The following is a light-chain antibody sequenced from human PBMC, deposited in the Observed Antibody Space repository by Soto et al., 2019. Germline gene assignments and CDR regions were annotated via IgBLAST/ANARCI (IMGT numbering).Light chain of an antibody. J-gene: IGKJ3*01. CDR2: LGS. CDR3: MQGLQRRT. CDR1: QSLLLQSNGFNY. V-gene: IGKV2-28*01. Sequence: DIVMTQSPLSLPVTPGEPASISCRASQSLLLQSNGFNYVDWYLQKPGQPPKLLIYLGSRRASGVHDRFSGSGSGTDFTLKIRRVEAEDVGIYYCMQGLQRRTCGPGTKVDIK.